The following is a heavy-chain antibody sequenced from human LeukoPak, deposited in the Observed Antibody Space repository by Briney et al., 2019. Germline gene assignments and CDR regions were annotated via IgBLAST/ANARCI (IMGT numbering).Heavy chain of an antibody. CDR3: ARYALKGAFDI. V-gene: IGHV4-59*01. J-gene: IGHJ3*02. CDR2: IYYSGST. Sequence: SETLSLTCTVSGGSISSYYWSWIRQPPGKGLEWIGYIYYSGSTNYNPSLKSRVTISVDTSKNQFSLKLSSVTAADTAVYYCARYALKGAFDIWGQGTMVTVSS. CDR1: GGSISSYY.